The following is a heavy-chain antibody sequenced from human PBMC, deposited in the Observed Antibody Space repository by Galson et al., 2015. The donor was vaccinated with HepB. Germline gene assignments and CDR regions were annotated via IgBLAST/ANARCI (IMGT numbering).Heavy chain of an antibody. CDR2: IYPGDSDT. CDR1: GYSFTSYW. Sequence: QSGAEVKKPGESLKISCKGSGYSFTSYWIGWVRQMPGKGLEWMGIIYPGDSDTRYSPSFQGQVTISADKSISTAYLQWSSLKASDTAMYYCARSPLYSSGWYRYFDYWGQGTLFTVSS. CDR3: ARSPLYSSGWYRYFDY. V-gene: IGHV5-51*01. J-gene: IGHJ4*02. D-gene: IGHD6-19*01.